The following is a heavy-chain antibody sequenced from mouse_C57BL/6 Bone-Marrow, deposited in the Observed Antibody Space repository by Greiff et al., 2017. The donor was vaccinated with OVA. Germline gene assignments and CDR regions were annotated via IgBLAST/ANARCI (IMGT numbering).Heavy chain of an antibody. CDR3: ARGPDGDY. D-gene: IGHD1-1*01. V-gene: IGHV1-18*01. CDR1: GYTFTDYN. CDR2: INPNNGGT. Sequence: VQLKESGPELVKPGASVKIPCKASGYTFTDYNMDWVQQSHGKSLEWIGDINPNNGGTIYNQKFKGKATLTVDKSYSTAYMELSSLTSENTAVYYCARGPDGDYWGQGTSVTVSS. J-gene: IGHJ4*01.